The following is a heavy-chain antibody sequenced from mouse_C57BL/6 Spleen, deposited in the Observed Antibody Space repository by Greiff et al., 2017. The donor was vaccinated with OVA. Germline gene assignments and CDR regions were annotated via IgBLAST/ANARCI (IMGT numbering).Heavy chain of an antibody. CDR2: ISYDGSN. J-gene: IGHJ3*01. CDR3: ARAENDYDGFAY. Sequence: EVKVEESGPGLVKPSQSLSLTCSVTGYSITSGYYWNWIRQFPGNKLEWMGYISYDGSNNYNPSLKNRISITRDTSKNQFFLKLNSVTTEDTATYYCARAENDYDGFAYWGQGTLVTVSA. D-gene: IGHD2-4*01. V-gene: IGHV3-6*01. CDR1: GYSITSGYY.